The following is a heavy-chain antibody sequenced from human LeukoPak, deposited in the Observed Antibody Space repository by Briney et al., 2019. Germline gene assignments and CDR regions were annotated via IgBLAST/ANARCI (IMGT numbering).Heavy chain of an antibody. V-gene: IGHV1-18*01. J-gene: IGHJ6*03. CDR2: ISAYNGNT. CDR1: GYTFTSYG. D-gene: IGHD2-2*01. Sequence: ASVKVSCKASGYTFTSYGISWVRQAPGQGLEWMGWISAYNGNTNYAQKLQGRVTMTTDTSTSTAYMELRSLRSDDTAVYYCARDRCSSTSCYFWGGFGDYMDVWGKGTTVTVSS. CDR3: ARDRCSSTSCYFWGGFGDYMDV.